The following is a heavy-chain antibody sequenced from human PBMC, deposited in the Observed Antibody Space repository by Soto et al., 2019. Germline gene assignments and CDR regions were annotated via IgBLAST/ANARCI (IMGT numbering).Heavy chain of an antibody. Sequence: ASVKVSCKASGGTFSSYAISWVRQAPGQGLEWMGGIIPIFGTANYAQKFQGRVTITADESTSTAYMELSSLRSEDTAVYYCAREGGRDIVLVPAAQSNGKDYYGMDVWGQGTTVTVSS. D-gene: IGHD2-2*01. CDR3: AREGGRDIVLVPAAQSNGKDYYGMDV. J-gene: IGHJ6*02. CDR1: GGTFSSYA. CDR2: IIPIFGTA. V-gene: IGHV1-69*13.